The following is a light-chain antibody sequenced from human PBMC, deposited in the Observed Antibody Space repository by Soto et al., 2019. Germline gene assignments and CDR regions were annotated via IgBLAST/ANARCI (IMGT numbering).Light chain of an antibody. J-gene: IGKJ4*01. CDR3: QQYDNRPFT. CDR2: DAS. CDR1: QDISNY. V-gene: IGKV1-33*01. Sequence: DIQMTQSPSSLSASVGERVTITCQSSQDISNYLNWYQQKRGKAPKLXIYDASNLETGVPSRFSGSGSGTDFTFTISSLQPEDIATYYCQQYDNRPFTFGGGTKVDIK.